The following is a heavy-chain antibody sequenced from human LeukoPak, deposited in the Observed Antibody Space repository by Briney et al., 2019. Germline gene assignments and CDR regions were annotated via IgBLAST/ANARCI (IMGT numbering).Heavy chain of an antibody. CDR2: IIPNSVPT. CDR3: ARDLWGWGSDYLDY. Sequence: IIPNSVPTNYSDQFPVSVTMARDTSINTVYMEMSSLRSDDTAVYYCARDLWGWGSDYLDYWGQGTLVTVSS. V-gene: IGHV1-2*07. D-gene: IGHD4/OR15-4a*01. J-gene: IGHJ4*02.